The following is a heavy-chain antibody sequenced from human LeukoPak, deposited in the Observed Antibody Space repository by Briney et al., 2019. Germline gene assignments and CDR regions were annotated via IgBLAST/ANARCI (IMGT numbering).Heavy chain of an antibody. CDR1: GYTLTELS. CDR2: FDPEDGET. CDR3: ATSWVTMVRGVIKSPNWFDP. Sequence: GASVKVSCKVSGYTLTELSMHWVRQAPGKGLEWMGGFDPEDGETIYAQKFQGRVTMTGDTSTDTAYMELSSLRSEDTAVYYCATSWVTMVRGVIKSPNWFDPWGQGTLVTVSS. D-gene: IGHD3-10*01. J-gene: IGHJ5*02. V-gene: IGHV1-24*01.